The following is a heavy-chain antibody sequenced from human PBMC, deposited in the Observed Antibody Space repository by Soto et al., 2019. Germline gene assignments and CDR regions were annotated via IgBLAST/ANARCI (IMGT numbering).Heavy chain of an antibody. J-gene: IGHJ5*02. CDR3: ARDLLGRRPIGRGYIYVGQGWFDP. D-gene: IGHD5-18*01. CDR1: GGSVSSGNYY. Sequence: QVQLQESGPGLVKPSETLSLTCIVSGGSVSSGNYYWSWIRQPPGKGLEWIGHIYYSGSTNHNPSLKNRVNISVATSKNRFSLRLSTMTAADWDVYYCARDLLGRRPIGRGYIYVGQGWFDPWGQGTLVTVSS. CDR2: IYYSGST. V-gene: IGHV4-61*01.